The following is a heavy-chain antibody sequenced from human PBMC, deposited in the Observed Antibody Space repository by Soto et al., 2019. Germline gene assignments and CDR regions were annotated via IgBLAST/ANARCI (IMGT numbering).Heavy chain of an antibody. V-gene: IGHV3-21*01. CDR1: GFTFSSYS. CDR2: ISSSSSYI. Sequence: GGSLRLSCAASGFTFSSYSMNWVRQAPGKGLEWVSSISSSSSYIYYADSVKGRFTISRDNAKNSLYLQMNSLRAEDTAVYYCARDSGGRFLDYYYYMDVWGKGTTVTVSS. D-gene: IGHD3-3*01. J-gene: IGHJ6*03. CDR3: ARDSGGRFLDYYYYMDV.